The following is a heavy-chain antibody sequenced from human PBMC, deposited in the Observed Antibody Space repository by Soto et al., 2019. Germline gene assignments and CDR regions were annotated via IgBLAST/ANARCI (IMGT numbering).Heavy chain of an antibody. CDR1: GGSISSYY. CDR2: IFYSGST. J-gene: IGHJ5*02. D-gene: IGHD2-21*01. CDR3: ARQPTTGDTDLWFDP. Sequence: SETLSLTCTVSGGSISSYYWSWIRQPPGKGLEWLGNIFYSGSTNYNPSLASRVTVSVDTSKNEFSLKLRSVTAADTAVYYCARQPTTGDTDLWFDPWGQGTLVTVSP. V-gene: IGHV4-59*08.